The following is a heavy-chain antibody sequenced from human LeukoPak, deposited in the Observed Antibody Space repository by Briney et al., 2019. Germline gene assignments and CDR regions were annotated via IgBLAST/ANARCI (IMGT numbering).Heavy chain of an antibody. J-gene: IGHJ4*02. V-gene: IGHV3-7*01. D-gene: IGHD3-10*01. CDR2: IKQDGSEK. CDR3: AKDWDDYYGSGSYFDY. Sequence: GGSLRLSCAASGFTFSSYWMSWVRQAPGKGLEWVANIKQDGSEKYYVDSVKGRFTISRDNAKNSLYLQMNSLRAEDTAVYYCAKDWDDYYGSGSYFDYWGQGTLVTVSS. CDR1: GFTFSSYW.